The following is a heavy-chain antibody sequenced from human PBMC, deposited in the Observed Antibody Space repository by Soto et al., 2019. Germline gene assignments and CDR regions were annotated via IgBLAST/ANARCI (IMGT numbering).Heavy chain of an antibody. CDR1: GFTFSNYG. J-gene: IGHJ4*02. CDR3: AREHFSENYYDY. Sequence: QVQLVESGGGVVQPGRSLRLSCAASGFTFSNYGMHWVRQAPGKGLEWVAVIWYDGSNKYYADSVKGRFTISRDNSKNTLYLQVNSLRAEDTAVYYCAREHFSENYYDYWGQGTLVTVSS. CDR2: IWYDGSNK. D-gene: IGHD3-3*02. V-gene: IGHV3-33*01.